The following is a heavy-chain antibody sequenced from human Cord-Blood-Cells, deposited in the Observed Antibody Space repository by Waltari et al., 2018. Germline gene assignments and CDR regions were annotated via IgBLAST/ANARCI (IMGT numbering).Heavy chain of an antibody. CDR3: ARYRGDSSGYYYFDY. V-gene: IGHV3-21*01. CDR1: GFTFSSYS. CDR2: ISSSSSYI. J-gene: IGHJ4*02. Sequence: EVQLVESGGGLVKPGGSLGLSCAASGFTFSSYSMNWVRQAPGKGLEWVSSISSSSSYIYYADSVKGRFTISRDNAKNSLYLQMNSLRAEDTAVYYCARYRGDSSGYYYFDYWGQGTLVTVSS. D-gene: IGHD3-22*01.